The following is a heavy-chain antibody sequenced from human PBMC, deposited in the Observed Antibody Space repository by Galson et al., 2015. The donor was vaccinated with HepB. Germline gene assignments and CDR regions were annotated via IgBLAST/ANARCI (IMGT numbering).Heavy chain of an antibody. Sequence: ETLSLTCTVSGGSISSYYWSWLRQPPGKGLEWIGYIYYSGSTNYNPSLKSRVTISVDTSKNQFSLKLSSVTAADTAVYYCARAQFFRGVIGFDIWGQGTMVTVSS. CDR3: ARAQFFRGVIGFDI. D-gene: IGHD3-16*02. CDR2: IYYSGST. V-gene: IGHV4-59*01. CDR1: GGSISSYY. J-gene: IGHJ3*02.